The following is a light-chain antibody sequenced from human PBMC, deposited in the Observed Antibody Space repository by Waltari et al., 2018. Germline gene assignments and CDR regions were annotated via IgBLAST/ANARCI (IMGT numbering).Light chain of an antibody. CDR2: WAS. V-gene: IGKV4-1*01. Sequence: DIVMTKSPDSLAVSLGERATIHCKSNQSLLYKSNQKDYLAWYQKKPGQPPNLLIYWASTRESGVPDRVSGSGSGTDFTLTINNLQPEDVATYYCQQYYSDPFTFGPGTMVDIK. J-gene: IGKJ3*01. CDR1: QSLLYKSNQKDY. CDR3: QQYYSDPFT.